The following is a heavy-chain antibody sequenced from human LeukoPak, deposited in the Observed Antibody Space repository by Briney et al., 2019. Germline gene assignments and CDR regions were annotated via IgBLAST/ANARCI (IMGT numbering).Heavy chain of an antibody. CDR3: ARWLLAAAAIGY. V-gene: IGHV3-23*01. D-gene: IGHD4-23*01. CDR1: GFTFSSYA. CDR2: ISGSGGST. Sequence: GGSLRLSCAASGFTFSSYAMSWARQAPGKGLEWVSAISGSGGSTYYADSVKGRFTISRDNSKNTLYLQMNSLRAEDTAVYYCARWLLAAAAIGYWGQGTLVTVSS. J-gene: IGHJ4*02.